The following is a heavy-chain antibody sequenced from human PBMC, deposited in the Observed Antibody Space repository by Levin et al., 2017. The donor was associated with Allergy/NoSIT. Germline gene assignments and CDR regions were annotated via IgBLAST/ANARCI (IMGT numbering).Heavy chain of an antibody. CDR2: IKQDGSET. J-gene: IGHJ6*02. D-gene: IGHD3-16*02. CDR3: AREEGWGYHYGMDV. CDR1: GFTFTSFW. V-gene: IGHV3-7*01. Sequence: GESLKISCAASGFTFTSFWMTWVRQAPGKGLAWVANIKQDGSETYYVDSVKGRFTISRDNAKNSVYLQMNSLRVDDTAVYYCAREEGWGYHYGMDVWGQGTTVTVSS.